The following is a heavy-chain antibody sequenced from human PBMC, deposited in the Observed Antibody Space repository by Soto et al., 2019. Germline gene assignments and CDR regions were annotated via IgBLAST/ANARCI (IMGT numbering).Heavy chain of an antibody. Sequence: SETLSLTCTVSGGSLSSYYWSWIRQPPGKGLEWIGYIYYSGSTNYNPSLKSRVTISVDTSKNQFSLKLSSVTAADTAVYYCARAAEIRGGRLYYFDYWGQGTLVTSPQ. D-gene: IGHD3-10*01. CDR3: ARAAEIRGGRLYYFDY. J-gene: IGHJ4*02. CDR1: GGSLSSYY. CDR2: IYYSGST. V-gene: IGHV4-59*01.